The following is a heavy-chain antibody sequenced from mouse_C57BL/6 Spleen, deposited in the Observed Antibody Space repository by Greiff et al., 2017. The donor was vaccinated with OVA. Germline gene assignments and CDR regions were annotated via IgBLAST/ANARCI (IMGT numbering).Heavy chain of an antibody. Sequence: QVQLQQPGAELVMPGASVKLSCKASGYTFTSYWMHWVKQRPGQGLEWIGEIDPSDSYTNYNQKFKGKSTLTVDKSSSTAYMQLSSLTSEDSACYYCARSDSSGYDYWGQGTTLTVSS. CDR1: GYTFTSYW. V-gene: IGHV1-69*01. J-gene: IGHJ2*01. CDR2: IDPSDSYT. CDR3: ARSDSSGYDY. D-gene: IGHD3-2*02.